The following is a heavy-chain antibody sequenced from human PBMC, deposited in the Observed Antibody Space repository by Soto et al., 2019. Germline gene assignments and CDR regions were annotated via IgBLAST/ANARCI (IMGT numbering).Heavy chain of an antibody. Sequence: GESLKISCKGSGYSFTSYWIGWVRQMPGKGLEWMGIIYPGDSDTRYSPSFQGQVTISADKSISTAYLQWSSLKASDTAMYYCARAPTVVTRGSELGLVLDGMDVWGQGTTVTVSS. J-gene: IGHJ6*02. D-gene: IGHD4-17*01. CDR3: ARAPTVVTRGSELGLVLDGMDV. V-gene: IGHV5-51*01. CDR2: IYPGDSDT. CDR1: GYSFTSYW.